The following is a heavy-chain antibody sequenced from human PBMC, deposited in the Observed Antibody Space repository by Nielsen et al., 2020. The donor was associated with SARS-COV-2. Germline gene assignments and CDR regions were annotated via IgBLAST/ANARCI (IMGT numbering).Heavy chain of an antibody. D-gene: IGHD3-22*01. CDR2: FSGRGGT. CDR3: AKRDHFDSRGYRPLDPYFD. V-gene: IGHV3-23*01. J-gene: IGHJ4*02. Sequence: GESLKISCTASGFTFSGYAMSWVRQAPGKGLEWVSAFSGRGGTHYADFVKGRYTVSRDSPKNTLYLQMKSLRAEDTAVYYCAKRDHFDSRGYRPLDPYFDWGQGTLVTVSS. CDR1: GFTFSGYA.